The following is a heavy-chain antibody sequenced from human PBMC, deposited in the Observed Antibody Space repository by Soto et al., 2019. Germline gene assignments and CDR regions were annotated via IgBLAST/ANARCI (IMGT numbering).Heavy chain of an antibody. D-gene: IGHD3-3*01. CDR1: GFTFSSYA. J-gene: IGHJ6*02. Sequence: QVQLVESGGGVVQPGRSLRLSCAASGFTFSSYAMHWVRQAPGKGLEWVAVISYDGSNKYYEDSVKGRFTISRDNSKNTLYLQMNSLRAEATAVYYCARDRAKTFFGVASYYYGMDVWGQGTTVTVSS. V-gene: IGHV3-30-3*01. CDR2: ISYDGSNK. CDR3: ARDRAKTFFGVASYYYGMDV.